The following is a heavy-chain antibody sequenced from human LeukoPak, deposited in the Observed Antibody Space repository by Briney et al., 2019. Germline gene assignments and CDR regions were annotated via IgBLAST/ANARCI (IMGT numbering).Heavy chain of an antibody. Sequence: PSETLSLTCTVSGGSISSYYWSWIRQPPGKGLEWIGYIYYSGSTNYNPSLKSRVTISVDTSKNQFSLKLSSVTAADTAVYYCARGVDDFWSGYYYFDYWGQGTLVTVSS. CDR1: GGSISSYY. D-gene: IGHD3-3*01. CDR2: IYYSGST. V-gene: IGHV4-59*01. J-gene: IGHJ4*02. CDR3: ARGVDDFWSGYYYFDY.